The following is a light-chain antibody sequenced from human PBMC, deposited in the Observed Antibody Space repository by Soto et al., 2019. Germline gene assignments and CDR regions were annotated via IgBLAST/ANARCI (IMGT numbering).Light chain of an antibody. CDR1: SSDVGGYNY. Sequence: QSALTQPPSASGSPGQSVTISCTGSSSDVGGYNYVSWYQHHPGKAPKLIIYEVDKRSSGVPDRFSGSKSGNTASLTVSGLQAEDEADYYCSSHAAINVFGTATKVTVL. J-gene: IGLJ1*01. CDR2: EVD. V-gene: IGLV2-8*01. CDR3: SSHAAINV.